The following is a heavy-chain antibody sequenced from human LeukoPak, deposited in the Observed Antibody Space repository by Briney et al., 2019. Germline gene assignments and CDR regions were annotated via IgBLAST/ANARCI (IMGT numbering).Heavy chain of an antibody. CDR1: GGSFSGYY. D-gene: IGHD2-15*01. V-gene: IGHV4-34*01. Sequence: PSETLSLTCAIYGGSFSGYYWSWLRQPPGQGREWMVEINHSGTTNYNPSLKSRVTTSVDTSKNQFSLKLSSVTAADTAVYYCARNRRSKQLYCSGGSCYPKYYFDYWGQGTLVTVSS. CDR2: INHSGTT. J-gene: IGHJ4*02. CDR3: ARNRRSKQLYCSGGSCYPKYYFDY.